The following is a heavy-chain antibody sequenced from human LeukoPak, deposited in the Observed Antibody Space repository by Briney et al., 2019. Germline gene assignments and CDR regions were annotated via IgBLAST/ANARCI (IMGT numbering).Heavy chain of an antibody. J-gene: IGHJ4*02. Sequence: SETLSLTCTVSGGSISSSRYYWGWIRQPPGKGLEWIGSIYYSGSTYYNPSLKSRVTISVDTSKNQFSLKLSSVTAADTAVYYCARLEGSGSYYKRDYWGQGTLVTVSS. CDR2: IYYSGST. CDR1: GGSISSSRYY. V-gene: IGHV4-39*01. CDR3: ARLEGSGSYYKRDY. D-gene: IGHD3-10*01.